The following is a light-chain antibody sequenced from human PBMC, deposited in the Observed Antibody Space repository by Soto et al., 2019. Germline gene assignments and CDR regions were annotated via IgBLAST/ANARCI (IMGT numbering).Light chain of an antibody. V-gene: IGKV3D-20*01. CDR1: QSVSSSY. Sequence: IVSSQSQATLSLSPGARATLSCGASQSVSSSYLAWYQQRPGLAPRLLIYCASTRATGIQDRFSGSGSGSDFALSISSLEPEDFAVYYCQLSQQRSSSPPIAFGQGTRLENK. CDR3: QLSQQRSSSPPIA. J-gene: IGKJ5*01. CDR2: CAS.